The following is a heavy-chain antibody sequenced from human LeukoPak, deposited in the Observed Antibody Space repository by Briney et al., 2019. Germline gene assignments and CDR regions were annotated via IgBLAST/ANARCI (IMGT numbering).Heavy chain of an antibody. CDR3: ARDDWNYDNWFDP. Sequence: PSETLSLTCTVSGGSISSSSYYWGWIRQPPGKGLEWIGCIYYSGSTYYNPSLRSRVTISVDTSKNQFSLKLNSVTAADTAVYYCARDDWNYDNWFDPWGQGTRVTVFS. V-gene: IGHV4-39*07. CDR2: IYYSGST. J-gene: IGHJ5*02. D-gene: IGHD1-7*01. CDR1: GGSISSSSYY.